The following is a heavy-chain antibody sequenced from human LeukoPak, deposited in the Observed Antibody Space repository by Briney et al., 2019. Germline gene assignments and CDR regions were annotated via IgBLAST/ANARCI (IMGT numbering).Heavy chain of an antibody. CDR3: AKDIWLYCSGGSCFVDY. D-gene: IGHD2-15*01. CDR1: GFTFSSYG. V-gene: IGHV3-30*02. Sequence: GGSLRLSCAASGFTFSSYGMHWVRLAPGKGLEWVAFIRYDGSNKYYADSVKGRFTISRDNSKNTLYLQMNSLRAEDTAVYYCAKDIWLYCSGGSCFVDYWGQGTLVTVSS. CDR2: IRYDGSNK. J-gene: IGHJ4*02.